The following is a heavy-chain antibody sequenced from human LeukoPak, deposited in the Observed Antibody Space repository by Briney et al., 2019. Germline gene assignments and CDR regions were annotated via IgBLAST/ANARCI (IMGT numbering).Heavy chain of an antibody. CDR3: ARETSVGGNYYYGMDV. V-gene: IGHV1-69*04. CDR2: IIPILGIA. Sequence: SVKVSCKASGYTFTSYAISWVRQAPGQGLEWMGRIIPILGIANYAQKFQGRVTITADKSTSTAYMELSSLRSEDTAVYYCARETSVGGNYYYGMDVWGQGTTVTVSS. CDR1: GYTFTSYA. J-gene: IGHJ6*02. D-gene: IGHD4-23*01.